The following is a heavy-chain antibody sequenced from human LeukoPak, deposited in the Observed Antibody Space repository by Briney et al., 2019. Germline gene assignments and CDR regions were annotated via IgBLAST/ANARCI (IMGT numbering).Heavy chain of an antibody. Sequence: PGGSLRLSCAASGFTFSTYGMHWVRQAPGKGLEWVAVISYDGSNIFYADSVKGRFTISRDNSKNTLYLQMNSLRAEDTAVYYCAKASSNWFDPWGQGTLVTVSS. CDR2: ISYDGSNI. CDR1: GFTFSTYG. J-gene: IGHJ5*02. V-gene: IGHV3-30*18. CDR3: AKASSNWFDP.